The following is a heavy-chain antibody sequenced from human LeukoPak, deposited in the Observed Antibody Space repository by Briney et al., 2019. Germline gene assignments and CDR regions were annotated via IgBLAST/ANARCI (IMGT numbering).Heavy chain of an antibody. CDR1: GFTFSSYA. D-gene: IGHD2-15*01. J-gene: IGHJ4*02. CDR2: ISGSGGST. CDR3: AKAAYLGGSGPYFDY. Sequence: GGSLRLFCAASGFTFSSYAMSWVRQAPGKGLEWVSAISGSGGSTYYADSVKGRFTISRDNSKNTLYLRMNSLRAEDTAVYYCAKAAYLGGSGPYFDYWGQGTLVTVSS. V-gene: IGHV3-23*01.